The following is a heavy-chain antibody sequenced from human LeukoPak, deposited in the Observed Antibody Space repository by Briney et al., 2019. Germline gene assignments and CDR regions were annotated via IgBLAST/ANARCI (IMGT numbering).Heavy chain of an antibody. CDR2: IYYSGST. Sequence: SETLSLTCTVSGGSISSYYWSWIRQPPGKGLEWIGYIYYSGSTNYNPSLKSRVTISVDTSKNQFSLKLSSVTPEDTAVYYCARYTSSWFFDSWGLGTLVTVSS. V-gene: IGHV4-59*12. CDR3: ARYTSSWFFDS. D-gene: IGHD6-13*01. J-gene: IGHJ4*02. CDR1: GGSISSYY.